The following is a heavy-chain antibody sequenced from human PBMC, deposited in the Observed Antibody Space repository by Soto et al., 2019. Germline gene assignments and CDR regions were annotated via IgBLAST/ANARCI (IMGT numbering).Heavy chain of an antibody. CDR1: EFTFSSYW. D-gene: IGHD6-13*01. CDR2: INSDGSTT. Sequence: EVQLVESGGGLVQPGGSLRLSCAASEFTFSSYWMHWVRQAPGKGLVWVSRINSDGSTTNYADSVKGRFTISRDNAKNMVYLQMNSLRVEDTAVYHCARGFSRSPIYSVESYYYYYGMDVWGQGTTVTVSS. J-gene: IGHJ6*02. CDR3: ARGFSRSPIYSVESYYYYYGMDV. V-gene: IGHV3-74*01.